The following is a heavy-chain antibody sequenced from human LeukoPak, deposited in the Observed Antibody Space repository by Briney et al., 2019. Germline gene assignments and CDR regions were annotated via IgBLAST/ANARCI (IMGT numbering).Heavy chain of an antibody. CDR2: INPNSGGT. CDR1: GYTFTAYY. D-gene: IGHD3-10*01. Sequence: ASVKVSCKASGYTFTAYYMHWVRQAPGQGLVWMGWINPNSGGTNCAQKFQGWVTMTRDTSISTAYMELSRLKSDDTAVYYCARSDYGSGNGLDVWGQGTTVTVSS. V-gene: IGHV1-2*04. J-gene: IGHJ6*02. CDR3: ARSDYGSGNGLDV.